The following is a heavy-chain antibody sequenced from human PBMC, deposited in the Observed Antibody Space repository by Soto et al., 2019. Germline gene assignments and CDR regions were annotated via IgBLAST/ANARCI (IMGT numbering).Heavy chain of an antibody. J-gene: IGHJ5*02. D-gene: IGHD3-22*01. Sequence: SETLSLTCTVSGDSISGGDYYWIWIRQPPGKGLEWIGYIYYSGTAYYNPSLKSRVTMSVDTSKNQFSLKLSSVSAADTAVYCSARGRIAFYDSSAFVPHNWFDPCGHVTRVTVSS. CDR1: GDSISGGDYY. CDR3: ARGRIAFYDSSAFVPHNWFDP. V-gene: IGHV4-30-4*01. CDR2: IYYSGTA.